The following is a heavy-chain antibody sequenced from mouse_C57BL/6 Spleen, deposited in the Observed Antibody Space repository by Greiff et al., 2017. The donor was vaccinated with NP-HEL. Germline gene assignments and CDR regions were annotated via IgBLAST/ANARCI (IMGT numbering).Heavy chain of an antibody. V-gene: IGHV1-69*01. J-gene: IGHJ4*01. Sequence: QVQLQQPGAELVMPGASVKLSCKASGYTFTSYWMHWVKQRPGQGLEWIGEIDPSDSYTNYNQKFKGKSTLTVDKSSSTAYMQLSSLTSEDSAVYYCALKCLYYYGSLDYWGQGTSVTVSS. D-gene: IGHD1-1*01. CDR1: GYTFTSYW. CDR2: IDPSDSYT. CDR3: ALKCLYYYGSLDY.